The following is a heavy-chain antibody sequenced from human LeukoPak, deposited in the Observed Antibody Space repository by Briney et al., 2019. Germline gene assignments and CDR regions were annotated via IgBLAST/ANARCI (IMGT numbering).Heavy chain of an antibody. CDR3: AIPPFGEDR. CDR2: ISAYNGNT. D-gene: IGHD3-10*01. J-gene: IGHJ4*02. Sequence: ASVKVSCKASGYTFTGYYMHWVRQAPGQGLEWMGWISAYNGNTNYAQKLQGRVTMTTDTSTSTAYMELRSLRSDDTAVYYCAIPPFGEDRWGQGTLVTVSS. CDR1: GYTFTGYY. V-gene: IGHV1-18*04.